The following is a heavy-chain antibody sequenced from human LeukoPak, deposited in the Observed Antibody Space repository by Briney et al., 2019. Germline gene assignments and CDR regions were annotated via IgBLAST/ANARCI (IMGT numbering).Heavy chain of an antibody. V-gene: IGHV3-48*03. D-gene: IGHD2-2*01. Sequence: GGSLRLSCAASGFTFSSYEMNWVRQAPGKGLEWVSYISGSGSTIYYADSVKGRFTISRDNAKNSLYLQMNSLRAEDTAVYYCARGGQYCSSTSCYLAFDYWGQGTLVTVSS. CDR3: ARGGQYCSSTSCYLAFDY. J-gene: IGHJ4*02. CDR1: GFTFSSYE. CDR2: ISGSGSTI.